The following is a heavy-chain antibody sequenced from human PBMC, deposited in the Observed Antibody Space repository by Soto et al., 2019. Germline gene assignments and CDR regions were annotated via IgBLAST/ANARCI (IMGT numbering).Heavy chain of an antibody. Sequence: QVQLVQSGAEVKKPGSSVKVSCKASGGTFSSYAISWVRQAYGQGLEWMGGIIPIFGTANYAQKFQGRVTITADESTSTTYMELSSLRSEDTAVYYCASSVAKYYYYGMDVWGQGTTVTVSS. D-gene: IGHD5-12*01. V-gene: IGHV1-69*12. CDR3: ASSVAKYYYYGMDV. J-gene: IGHJ6*02. CDR1: GGTFSSYA. CDR2: IIPIFGTA.